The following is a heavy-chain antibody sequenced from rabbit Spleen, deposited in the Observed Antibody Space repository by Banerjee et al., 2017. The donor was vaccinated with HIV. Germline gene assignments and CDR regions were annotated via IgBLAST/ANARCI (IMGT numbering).Heavy chain of an antibody. CDR1: GFSFSSSSY. Sequence: QEQLVESGGGLVKPEGSLTLTCKASGFSFSSSSYMCWVRQAPGKGLEWIACIDTGSSGFTYFATWAKGRFTISKASSTTVTLQMTRLTAADTATYFCARDTGSSFSTYGMDLWGPGTLVTVS. V-gene: IGHV1S45*01. D-gene: IGHD8-1*01. J-gene: IGHJ6*01. CDR2: IDTGSSGFT. CDR3: ARDTGSSFSTYGMDL.